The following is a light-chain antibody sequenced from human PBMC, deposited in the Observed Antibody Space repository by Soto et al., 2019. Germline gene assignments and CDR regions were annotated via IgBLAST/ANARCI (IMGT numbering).Light chain of an antibody. CDR2: GAS. Sequence: EIVMPQSPVIQSVSPGERATLSCRASQSVSSNLAWYQQKPGQAPRLLIYGASTRAAGVPVRFSGSGSETDFTLTITRLESEDFAVYSCHQYGSSPWTFGQGTKVDI. CDR1: QSVSSN. CDR3: HQYGSSPWT. J-gene: IGKJ1*01. V-gene: IGKV3-20*01.